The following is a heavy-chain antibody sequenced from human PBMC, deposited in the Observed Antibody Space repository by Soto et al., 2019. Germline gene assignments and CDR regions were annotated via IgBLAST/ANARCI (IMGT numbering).Heavy chain of an antibody. CDR1: GFTFSTYA. V-gene: IGHV3-23*01. CDR2: ISGSVGST. CDR3: AREMDCSGGSCTYYYYYGMDV. J-gene: IGHJ6*02. D-gene: IGHD2-15*01. Sequence: GGSLRLSCAASGFTFSTYAMNWVRQAPGRGLEWGSLISGSVGSTYYADSVKGRFTISRDNSKSTLYLQMNSLRAEDTAGYYCAREMDCSGGSCTYYYYYGMDVWGQGTTVTVSS.